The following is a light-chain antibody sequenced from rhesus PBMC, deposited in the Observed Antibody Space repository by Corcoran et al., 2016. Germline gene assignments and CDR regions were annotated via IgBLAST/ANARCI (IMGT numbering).Light chain of an antibody. J-gene: IGLJ1*01. CDR1: SSDIGGYKY. CDR3: SSYAGSNTYI. CDR2: EVS. Sequence: QAALTQPRSVSGSPGQSVTISCTGTSSDIGGYKYVSWYQQHPGTAPKLMIYEVSLRPSGVSDRFSGSKSGNTASLTISRLQAEDEADYYWSSYAGSNTYIFGSGTRLTVL. V-gene: IGLV2-32*02.